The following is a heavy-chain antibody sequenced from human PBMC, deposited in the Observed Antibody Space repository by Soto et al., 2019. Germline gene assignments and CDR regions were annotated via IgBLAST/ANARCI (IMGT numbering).Heavy chain of an antibody. V-gene: IGHV4-4*07. CDR1: GASMNSYH. CDR2: IHSSGST. D-gene: IGHD6-13*01. CDR3: ARDQGVAAAGLTWFDP. Sequence: SETLSLTCTVSGASMNSYHWSWIRQPAGKGLEWIGHIHSSGSTNYNPSLKSRVTMSVDTSKNQFSLRLMSLTAADTAVYYCARDQGVAAAGLTWFDPCGQGSLVTVPQ. J-gene: IGHJ5*02.